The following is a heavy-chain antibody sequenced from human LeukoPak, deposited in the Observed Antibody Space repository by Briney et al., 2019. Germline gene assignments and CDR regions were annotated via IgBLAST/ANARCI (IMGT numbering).Heavy chain of an antibody. V-gene: IGHV6-1*01. CDR1: GDSVSSNSAA. Sequence: SQTLSLTCAISGDSVSSNSAAWHWIRQSPSRGLEWLGRTYYRSKWYNDYAVSVKSRITINPDTSKNQFSLQLNSVTPDDTAVYYCARDSPLTTVTTFPYWYFDLWGRGTLVTVSS. D-gene: IGHD4-17*01. CDR2: TYYRSKWYN. J-gene: IGHJ2*01. CDR3: ARDSPLTTVTTFPYWYFDL.